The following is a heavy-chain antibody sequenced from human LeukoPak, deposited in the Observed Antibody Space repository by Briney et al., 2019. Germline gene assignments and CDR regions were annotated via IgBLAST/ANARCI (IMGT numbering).Heavy chain of an antibody. J-gene: IGHJ4*02. D-gene: IGHD5-12*01. V-gene: IGHV1-18*04. Sequence: ASVKVSCKASGYTFTSYYMHWVRQAPGQGLEWMGWISAYNGNTNYAQKLQGRVTMTTDTSTSTAYMELRSLRSDDTAVYYCARDDGIVATISYFDYWGQGTLVTVSS. CDR3: ARDDGIVATISYFDY. CDR2: ISAYNGNT. CDR1: GYTFTSYY.